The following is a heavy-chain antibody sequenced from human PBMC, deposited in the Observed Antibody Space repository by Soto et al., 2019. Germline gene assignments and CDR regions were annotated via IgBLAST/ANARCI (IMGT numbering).Heavy chain of an antibody. CDR3: ARGSYYDFWSALGGAFDI. CDR2: INAGNGNT. CDR1: GYTFTSYA. Sequence: QVQLVQSGAEVKKPGASVKVSCKASGYTFTSYAMHWVRQAPGQRLEWMRWINAGNGNTKYSQKFQGRVTITRDTSASTAYMELSSLRSEDTAVYYCARGSYYDFWSALGGAFDIWGQGTMVTVSS. J-gene: IGHJ3*02. V-gene: IGHV1-3*01. D-gene: IGHD3-3*01.